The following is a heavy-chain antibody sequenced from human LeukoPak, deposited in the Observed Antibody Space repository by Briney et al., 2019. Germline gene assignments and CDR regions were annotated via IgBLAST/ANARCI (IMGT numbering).Heavy chain of an antibody. J-gene: IGHJ4*02. CDR1: GGTFRSYA. CDR3: ATVGSYYPEPPFLFDY. CDR2: LHPKEAET. D-gene: IGHD3-10*01. Sequence: RASVKVSCEASGGTFRSYAISWVRHAPGKGRERMGGLHPKEAETIYAQKFQDRVTMTEDTSTDTAYMELISLRSEDTAVYYCATVGSYYPEPPFLFDYWGQGTLVTVSS. V-gene: IGHV1-24*01.